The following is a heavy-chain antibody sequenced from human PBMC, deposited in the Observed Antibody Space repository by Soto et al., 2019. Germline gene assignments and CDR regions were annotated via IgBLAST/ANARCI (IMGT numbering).Heavy chain of an antibody. V-gene: IGHV1-46*01. J-gene: IGHJ4*02. Sequence: ASVKVSCKASGGTFSSYAISWVRQAPGQGLEWMGIINPSGGSTSYAQKFQGRVTMTRDTSTSTVYMELSSLRSEDTAVYYCARAGRDYYDSSGYLALGYWGQGTLVTVSS. CDR3: ARAGRDYYDSSGYLALGY. D-gene: IGHD3-22*01. CDR1: GGTFSSYA. CDR2: INPSGGST.